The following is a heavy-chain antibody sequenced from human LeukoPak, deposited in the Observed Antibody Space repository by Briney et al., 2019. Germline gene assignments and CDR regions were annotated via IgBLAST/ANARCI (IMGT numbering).Heavy chain of an antibody. CDR2: IYSSGST. J-gene: IGHJ4*02. V-gene: IGHV4-4*07. CDR3: ARSPGYDFWSGYHDY. D-gene: IGHD3-3*01. CDR1: GGSISSYY. Sequence: PSETLSLTCTVSGGSISSYYWSWIRQPAGKGLGWIGGIYSSGSTNYNPSLKSRGTMSVDTSKNQFTLKMSSVTAADTAVYYCARSPGYDFWSGYHDYWGQGTLVTVSS.